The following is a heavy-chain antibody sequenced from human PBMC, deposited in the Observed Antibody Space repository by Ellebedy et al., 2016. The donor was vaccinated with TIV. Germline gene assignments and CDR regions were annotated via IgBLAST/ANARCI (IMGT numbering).Heavy chain of an antibody. Sequence: SETLSLTCTVSGGSISSSSYYWGWIRQPPGKGLEWIGSIYYSGSTYYNPSLKSRVTISVDTSKNQFSLKLSSATAADTAVYYCARMPGYSDPWGQGTLVTVSS. CDR1: GGSISSSSYY. CDR3: ARMPGYSDP. V-gene: IGHV4-39*01. D-gene: IGHD6-13*01. J-gene: IGHJ5*02. CDR2: IYYSGST.